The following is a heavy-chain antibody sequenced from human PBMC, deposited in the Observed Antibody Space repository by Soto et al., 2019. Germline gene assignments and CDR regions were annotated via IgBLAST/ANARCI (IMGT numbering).Heavy chain of an antibody. V-gene: IGHV1-24*01. Sequence: ASVKVSCKVSGYTLTELSMHWVRQTPGKGLEWMGGFHPEDGETIYAQKFQGRVTMTEDTSTDTAYMELSSLRSEKTAVYHCATRPNYYGSGIYYFDFWGQGTLVTVSS. J-gene: IGHJ4*02. CDR1: GYTLTELS. D-gene: IGHD3-10*01. CDR3: ATRPNYYGSGIYYFDF. CDR2: FHPEDGET.